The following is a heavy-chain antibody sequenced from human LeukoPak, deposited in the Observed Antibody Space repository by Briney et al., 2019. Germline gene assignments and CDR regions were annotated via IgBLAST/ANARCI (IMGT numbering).Heavy chain of an antibody. CDR3: ARELGYSINY. V-gene: IGHV4-61*02. Sequence: SETLSLTCTVSGGSISSGSYYWSWIRQPAGKGLEWIGRIYTSGSTNYNPSLKSRVTISVDTSKNQCSLKLSSVTAADTAVYYCARELGYSINYWGQGTLVTVSS. J-gene: IGHJ4*02. D-gene: IGHD6-13*01. CDR1: GGSISSGSYY. CDR2: IYTSGST.